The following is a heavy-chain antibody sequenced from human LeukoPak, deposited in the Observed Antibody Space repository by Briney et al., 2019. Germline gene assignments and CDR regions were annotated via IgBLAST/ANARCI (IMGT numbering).Heavy chain of an antibody. CDR2: IKEDGTET. CDR3: AKEGRSLQTY. Sequence: GGSLRLSCAASGFMFSSNWMSWVRLAPGKGLEWVADIKEDGTETYYVDSVKGRFTISRDNAKNSLYLQMNSLRVEDTAVYYCAKEGRSLQTYWGQGTLVTVSS. J-gene: IGHJ4*02. CDR1: GFMFSSNW. D-gene: IGHD5-24*01. V-gene: IGHV3-7*03.